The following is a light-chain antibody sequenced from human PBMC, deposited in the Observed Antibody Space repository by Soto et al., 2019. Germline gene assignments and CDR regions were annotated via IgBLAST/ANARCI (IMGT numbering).Light chain of an antibody. J-gene: IGKJ1*01. CDR2: DAS. V-gene: IGKV3D-20*01. CDR3: QQYGSSP. Sequence: IVLTQSPGTLSLSPGERATLSCRASQSVSSSYLAWYQQKPGLAPRLLIYDASSRATGIPDRFSGSGSGTDFTLTISRLEPEDFAVYYCQQYGSSPFGQGTNADNK. CDR1: QSVSSSY.